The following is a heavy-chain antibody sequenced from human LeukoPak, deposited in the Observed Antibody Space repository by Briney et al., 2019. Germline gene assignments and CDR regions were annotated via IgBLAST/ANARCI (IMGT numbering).Heavy chain of an antibody. CDR3: ARDWKANSFDY. D-gene: IGHD1-1*01. V-gene: IGHV3-33*01. CDR2: IYYDGSNI. CDR1: EFTFTTYG. Sequence: GESLKISCASSEFTFTTYGMHWVRQAPRKGLERVAFIYYDGSNIYYADYVKGGFTISRDIPKNTLYLQMDSLRAEDTAIYYCARDWKANSFDYWGQGTLVTVSS. J-gene: IGHJ4*02.